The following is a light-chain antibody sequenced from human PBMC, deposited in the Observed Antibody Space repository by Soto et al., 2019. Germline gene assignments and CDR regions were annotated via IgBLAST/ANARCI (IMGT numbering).Light chain of an antibody. CDR2: AAS. V-gene: IGKV1-5*02. Sequence: DIQMTQSPSTLSSSAGGTVTIICRASESIDNWLAWYQQKPGKAPKLLIFAASTLVRGVPSRFSGSGSGTEFTLTISSLQPDDFATYYCQQYNSYSFGQGTKVDIK. CDR1: ESIDNW. CDR3: QQYNSYS. J-gene: IGKJ1*01.